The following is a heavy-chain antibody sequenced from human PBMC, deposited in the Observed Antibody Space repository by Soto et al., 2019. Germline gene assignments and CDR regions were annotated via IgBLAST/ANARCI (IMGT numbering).Heavy chain of an antibody. V-gene: IGHV4-39*07. D-gene: IGHD3-22*01. J-gene: IGHJ1*01. CDR1: GGSISSSSYY. CDR2: IYYSGST. Sequence: SETLSLTCTVSGGSISSSSYYWGWIRQPPGKGLEWIGYIYYSGSTYYNPSLKSRVTISVDTSKNQFSLKLSSVTAADTAVYYCARGILDSSGYYHHAEYFQHWGQGTLVTVSS. CDR3: ARGILDSSGYYHHAEYFQH.